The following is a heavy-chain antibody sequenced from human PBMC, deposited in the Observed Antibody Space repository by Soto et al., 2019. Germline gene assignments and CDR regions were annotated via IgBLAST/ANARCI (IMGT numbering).Heavy chain of an antibody. J-gene: IGHJ4*02. D-gene: IGHD4-17*01. CDR2: INHSGST. CDR1: GGSFSGYY. V-gene: IGHV4-34*01. Sequence: QVQLQQWGAGLLKPSETLSLTCAVYGGSFSGYYWSWIRQPPGKGLEWIGEINHSGSTNYNPSLKGRVALPVDTSKNQFSLKLSSVTAADTAVYYWARGRRTAVTIDYWGQGTLVTVSS. CDR3: ARGRRTAVTIDY.